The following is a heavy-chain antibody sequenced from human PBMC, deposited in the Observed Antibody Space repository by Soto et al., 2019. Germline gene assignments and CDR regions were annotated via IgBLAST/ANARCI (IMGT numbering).Heavy chain of an antibody. CDR3: ARDVGFDYVN. D-gene: IGHD3-16*01. J-gene: IGHJ4*02. CDR1: GFSIASYW. CDR2: TKEDGSEI. Sequence: EVQLVESGGGLVQPGGSLRISCAVSGFSIASYWMSWVRQAPGKGLEWVATTKEDGSEIYYVDSVRGRFTIPRDNAENSLYLQMNSLSAEDTALYFCARDVGFDYVNWGQGTLVTVSS. V-gene: IGHV3-7*01.